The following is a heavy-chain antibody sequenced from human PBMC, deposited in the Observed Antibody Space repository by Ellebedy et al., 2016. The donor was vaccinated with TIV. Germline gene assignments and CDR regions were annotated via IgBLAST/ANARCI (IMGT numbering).Heavy chain of an antibody. D-gene: IGHD1-26*01. CDR1: GFTFSIYG. CDR3: ASELVGTTDFDY. CDR2: IWPVGSHS. Sequence: GESLKISCAASGFTFSIYGMHWVRQAPVKGLEWVGIIWPVGSHSYYADSVKGRFTISRDNSKNTVDLHMNSLRADDTAVYYCASELVGTTDFDYWGQGTLVTVSS. V-gene: IGHV3-33*01. J-gene: IGHJ4*02.